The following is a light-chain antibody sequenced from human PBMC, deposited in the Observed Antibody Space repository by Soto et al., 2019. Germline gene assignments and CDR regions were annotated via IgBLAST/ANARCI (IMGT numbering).Light chain of an antibody. CDR2: DAS. CDR1: QTITTW. J-gene: IGKJ4*01. CDR3: QQYDSYPLT. Sequence: GDRVTITCRASQTITTWMAWYQQKPGKAPKLLVYDASTLQSGVATRFSGSGSGTEFTLIISGLQPEDSATYYCQQYDSYPLTLGGGTKVDIK. V-gene: IGKV1-5*01.